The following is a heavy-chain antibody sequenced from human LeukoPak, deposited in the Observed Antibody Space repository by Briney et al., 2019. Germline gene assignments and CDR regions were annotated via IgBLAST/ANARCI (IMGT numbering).Heavy chain of an antibody. CDR3: AKDTPLFYHYYGIDV. CDR1: GLNLDAHA. J-gene: IGHJ6*02. V-gene: IGHV3-43*02. CDR2: ISGDGTIT. Sequence: PGGSLRLSCAASGLNLDAHAMHWVRQAPGKGLEWVSLISGDGTITYYADSVKGRFTISRDNSKNSLFLEMNSLRSEDTALYYCAKDTPLFYHYYGIDVWGQGTTVTVSS.